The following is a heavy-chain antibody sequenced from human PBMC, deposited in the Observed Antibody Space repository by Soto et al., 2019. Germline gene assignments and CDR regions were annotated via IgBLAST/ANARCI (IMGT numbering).Heavy chain of an antibody. J-gene: IGHJ5*02. V-gene: IGHV1-46*01. CDR3: ARDAVRGALTRWFDP. D-gene: IGHD3-10*01. Sequence: QVQLVQSGAEVKKPGASVKVSCKASGYTFTSYYMHWGRQAPGQGLEWMGIINPSGGSTSYAQKFQGRVTMTRDTSTSTVYMELSSLRSADTAVYYCARDAVRGALTRWFDPWGQGTLVTVSS. CDR1: GYTFTSYY. CDR2: INPSGGST.